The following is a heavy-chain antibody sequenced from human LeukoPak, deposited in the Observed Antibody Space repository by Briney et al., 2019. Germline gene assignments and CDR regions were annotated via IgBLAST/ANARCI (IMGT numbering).Heavy chain of an antibody. CDR1: GFIFDDYA. V-gene: IGHV3-21*01. D-gene: IGHD6-19*01. J-gene: IGHJ6*02. CDR2: ISSSSSYI. CDR3: ARDMAVAGGSYDMDV. Sequence: GGSLRLSCAASGFIFDDYAMHWVRQAPGKGLEWVSSISSSSSYIYYADSVKGRFTISRDNAKNSLYLQMNSLRAEDAAVYYCARDMAVAGGSYDMDVWGQGTTVTVSS.